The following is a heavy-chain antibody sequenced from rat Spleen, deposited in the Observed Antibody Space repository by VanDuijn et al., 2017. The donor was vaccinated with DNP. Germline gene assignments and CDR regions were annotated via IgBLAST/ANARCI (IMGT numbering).Heavy chain of an antibody. D-gene: IGHD1-1*01. CDR1: GFTFNNYW. CDR3: ARESQYRVEY. J-gene: IGHJ2*01. V-gene: IGHV5-31*01. Sequence: EVQLVESGGDLVQPGRSLKLSCVASGFTFNNYWMTWIRQVPGKGLEWFASITSSGSDTYYPDSVKGRFTISRDNEKSSLYLKMNSLKSEDTATYYCARESQYRVEYWGQGVMVTVSS. CDR2: ITSSGSDT.